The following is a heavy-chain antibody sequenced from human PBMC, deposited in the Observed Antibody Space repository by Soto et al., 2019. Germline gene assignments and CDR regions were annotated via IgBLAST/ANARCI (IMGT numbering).Heavy chain of an antibody. CDR1: GGSISSYY. CDR2: IYYSGST. D-gene: IGHD3-22*01. J-gene: IGHJ4*02. CDR3: ARGGYYDSSGYVSDY. V-gene: IGHV4-59*01. Sequence: SETLSLTCTVSGGSISSYYWSWIRQPPGKGLEWIGYIYYSGSTNYNPSLKSRVTISVDTSKNQFSLKLSSVTAADTAVYYCARGGYYDSSGYVSDYWGQGTLVTVS.